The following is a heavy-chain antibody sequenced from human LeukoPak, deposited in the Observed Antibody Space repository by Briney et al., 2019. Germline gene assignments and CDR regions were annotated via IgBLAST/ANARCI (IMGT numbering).Heavy chain of an antibody. D-gene: IGHD3-16*01. J-gene: IGHJ6*02. V-gene: IGHV3-23*01. CDR2: ISGSGGSA. CDR3: ARFRWGDYYYYGVDV. CDR1: GYTFSSYA. Sequence: GGSLRLSCATSGYTFSSYALNWVRHAPGQGLEWVSAISGSGGSAYYADSVKGRFTISRDTSKNIVYLLLNSLRAEDTAIYYCARFRWGDYYYYGVDVWGQGTTVTVSS.